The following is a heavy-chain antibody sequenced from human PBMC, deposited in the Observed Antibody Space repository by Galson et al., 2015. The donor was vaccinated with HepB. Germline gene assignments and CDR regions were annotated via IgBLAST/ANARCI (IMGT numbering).Heavy chain of an antibody. CDR2: ISSSSSTI. J-gene: IGHJ6*02. D-gene: IGHD3-10*01. CDR1: GFTFSSYS. V-gene: IGHV3-48*01. Sequence: SLRLSCAASGFTFSSYSMNWVRQAPGKGLEWVSYISSSSSTIYYADSVKGRFTISRDNAKNSLYLQMNSLRAEDTAVYYCAREEFMVRGVRYYYGMDVWGQGTTVTVSS. CDR3: AREEFMVRGVRYYYGMDV.